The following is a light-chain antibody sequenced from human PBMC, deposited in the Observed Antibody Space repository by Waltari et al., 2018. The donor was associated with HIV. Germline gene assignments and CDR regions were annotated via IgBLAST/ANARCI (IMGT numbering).Light chain of an antibody. Sequence: YAVTQPPSVSVSPGQTASIPCSGHQLGHNYTAWYQQKPGQSPVLVIYEDNKRRSGTPERFSGSNSGDTATLTISGTQAMDEADYYCQAWDSSTVVFGGGTRLTVL. CDR2: EDN. CDR3: QAWDSSTVV. V-gene: IGLV3-1*01. CDR1: QLGHNY. J-gene: IGLJ2*01.